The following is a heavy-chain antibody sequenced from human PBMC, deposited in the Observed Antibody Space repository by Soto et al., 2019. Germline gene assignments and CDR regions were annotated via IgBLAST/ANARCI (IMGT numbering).Heavy chain of an antibody. CDR3: TRDAPLWFGELSQ. Sequence: SETLSLTCIVSGDSISNGDFFWSWVRQSPGKGLEWIGYISGRGATYYSPSLWSRLTNSIDSSKNQFSLKLTSVTAADTAVYYCTRDAPLWFGELSQWGQGTLVTVSS. D-gene: IGHD3-10*01. V-gene: IGHV4-30-4*01. CDR2: ISGRGAT. CDR1: GDSISNGDFF. J-gene: IGHJ4*02.